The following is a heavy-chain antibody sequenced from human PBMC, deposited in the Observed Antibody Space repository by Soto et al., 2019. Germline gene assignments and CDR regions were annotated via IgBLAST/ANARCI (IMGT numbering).Heavy chain of an antibody. CDR2: IYYSGST. J-gene: IGHJ5*02. Sequence: QVQLQESGPGLVKPSQTLSLTCTVSGGSISSGDYYWSWIRQPPGKGLEWIGYIYYSGSTYYNPSVKGRVTTSVDTSKNQFSLKLSSVTAADTAVYYCARSSLPNWFDPWGQGTLVTVSS. CDR3: ARSSLPNWFDP. CDR1: GGSISSGDYY. V-gene: IGHV4-30-4*01. D-gene: IGHD6-13*01.